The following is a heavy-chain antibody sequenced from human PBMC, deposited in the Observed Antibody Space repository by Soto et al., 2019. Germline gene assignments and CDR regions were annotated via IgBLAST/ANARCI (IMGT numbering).Heavy chain of an antibody. CDR3: AKDIGSYGPYYFDY. J-gene: IGHJ4*02. V-gene: IGHV3-9*01. Sequence: GGSLRLSCAASGFTFDDYAMHWVRQAPGKGLEWVSGISWNSGSIGYADSVKGRFTISRDNAKNSLYLQMNSLRAEDTALYYCAKDIGSYGPYYFDYWGQGTLVTVSS. CDR1: GFTFDDYA. D-gene: IGHD5-18*01. CDR2: ISWNSGSI.